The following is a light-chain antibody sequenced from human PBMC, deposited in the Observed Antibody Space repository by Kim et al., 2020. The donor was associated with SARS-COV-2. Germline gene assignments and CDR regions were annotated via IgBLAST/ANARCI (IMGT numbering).Light chain of an antibody. V-gene: IGLV1-40*01. J-gene: IGLJ2*01. CDR3: QSYDYSLGGLV. CDR1: GAGHD. Sequence: VSGAPGQRVTISCTGAGHDVHWYQPLPGTAPKLLIFLTTKRPSGVPDRFSGSKSGTSASLAISGLQAEDEADYYCQSYDYSLGGLVFGGGTQLTVL. CDR2: LTT.